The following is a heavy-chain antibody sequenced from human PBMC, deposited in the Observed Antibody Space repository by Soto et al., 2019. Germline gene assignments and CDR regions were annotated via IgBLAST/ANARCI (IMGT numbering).Heavy chain of an antibody. D-gene: IGHD2-2*02. CDR3: AAEPYCSSTSCYNYYYYGMDV. Sequence: QMQLVQSGPEVKKPGTSVKVSCKASGFTFTSSAMQWVRQARGQRLEWIGWIVVGSGNTNYAQKFEERVTITSDISTSTAYMELSSLRSEDTAVYYCAAEPYCSSTSCYNYYYYGMDVWGQGTTVTVSS. CDR2: IVVGSGNT. J-gene: IGHJ6*02. V-gene: IGHV1-58*02. CDR1: GFTFTSSA.